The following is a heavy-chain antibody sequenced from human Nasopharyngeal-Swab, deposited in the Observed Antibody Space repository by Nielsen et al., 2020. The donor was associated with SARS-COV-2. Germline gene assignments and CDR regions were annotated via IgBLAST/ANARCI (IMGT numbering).Heavy chain of an antibody. Sequence: GGSLRLSCAASEFAFSSYWMHWVRQAPEKGLVWVSRINSDGTRTNYADSAKGRFTISRDNAKNTLYLQMNSLRAEDTAVYYCARVDVHDAFDVWGQGTMVTVSS. D-gene: IGHD3-16*01. CDR1: EFAFSSYW. CDR2: INSDGTRT. J-gene: IGHJ3*01. CDR3: ARVDVHDAFDV. V-gene: IGHV3-74*01.